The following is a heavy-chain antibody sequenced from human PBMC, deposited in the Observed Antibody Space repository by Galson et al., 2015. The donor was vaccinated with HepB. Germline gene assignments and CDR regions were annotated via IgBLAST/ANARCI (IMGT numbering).Heavy chain of an antibody. Sequence: SVKVSCKASGYTFTSYGISWVRQAPGQGLEWMGWISAYNGYTKYEQKLQGRVTMTTDTSTSTAYMALRRLRSDDTAVYYCARVVRGGASYFDYWGQGTLVTVSS. CDR3: ARVVRGGASYFDY. CDR1: GYTFTSYG. CDR2: ISAYNGYT. D-gene: IGHD4-23*01. V-gene: IGHV1-18*01. J-gene: IGHJ4*02.